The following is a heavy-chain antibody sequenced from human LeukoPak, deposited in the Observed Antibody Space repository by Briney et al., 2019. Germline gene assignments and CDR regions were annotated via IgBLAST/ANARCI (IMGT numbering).Heavy chain of an antibody. CDR2: INHSGST. J-gene: IGHJ4*02. D-gene: IGHD3-22*01. V-gene: IGHV4-34*01. Sequence: PSETLSLTCAVYGGSFSGYYWSWIRQPPGKGLEWIGEINHSGSTNYNPSLKTRVTISVDTSNNQFSLKLSSVTAADTAVYYCARGRGMIVYFDYWGQGTLVTVSS. CDR3: ARGRGMIVYFDY. CDR1: GGSFSGYY.